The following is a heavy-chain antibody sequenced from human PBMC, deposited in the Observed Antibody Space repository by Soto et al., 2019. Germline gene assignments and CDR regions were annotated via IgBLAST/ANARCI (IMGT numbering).Heavy chain of an antibody. J-gene: IGHJ4*02. D-gene: IGHD1-26*01. V-gene: IGHV4-31*03. Sequence: QVQLQESGPGLVKPSQTLSLTCTVSGGSISSGGYYWSWIRQHPGKGLEWIGYIYYSGSTYYNPSLKSRFTIAVDTSKNQFSLKLSSVTAADTAVYYCAREGGIVGATAADYWVQGTLVTVSS. CDR1: GGSISSGGYY. CDR3: AREGGIVGATAADY. CDR2: IYYSGST.